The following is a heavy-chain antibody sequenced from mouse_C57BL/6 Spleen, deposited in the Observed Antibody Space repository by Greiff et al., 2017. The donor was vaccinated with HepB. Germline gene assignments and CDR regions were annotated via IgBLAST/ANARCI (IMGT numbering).Heavy chain of an antibody. CDR2: IDPETGGT. CDR3: TRDTTVVAYYFDY. J-gene: IGHJ2*01. V-gene: IGHV1-15*01. CDR1: GYTFTDYE. D-gene: IGHD1-1*01. Sequence: VKLQQSGAELVRPGASVTLSCKASGYTFTDYEMHWVKQTPVHGLEWIGAIDPETGGTAYNQKFKGKAILTADKSSSTAYMELRSLTSEDSAVYDCTRDTTVVAYYFDYWGQGTTLTVSS.